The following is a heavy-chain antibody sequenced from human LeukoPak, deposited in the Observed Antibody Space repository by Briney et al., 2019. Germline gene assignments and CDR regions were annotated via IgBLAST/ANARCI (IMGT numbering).Heavy chain of an antibody. Sequence: PGGSLRLSCAASGFTVSSNYMSWVRQAPGKGLEWVSAISGSGGSTYYADSVKGRFTISRDNSKNTLYLQMNSLRAEDTAVYYCARSNHRSMNGGNDYWGQGTLVTVSS. D-gene: IGHD2/OR15-2a*01. CDR1: GFTVSSNY. CDR3: ARSNHRSMNGGNDY. J-gene: IGHJ4*02. CDR2: ISGSGGST. V-gene: IGHV3-23*01.